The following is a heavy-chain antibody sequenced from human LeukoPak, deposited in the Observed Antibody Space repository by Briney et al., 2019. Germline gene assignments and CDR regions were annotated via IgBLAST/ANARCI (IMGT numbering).Heavy chain of an antibody. Sequence: ASVKVSCKASGYTFISYGVSWVRQAPGQGLEWMGWIDTYKGSTNYAENLQGTVTVTTDTSTSTVYMELRSLRPDDTAVYYCARPNTEATGYYFDYWGQGTLVTVPS. CDR1: GYTFISYG. CDR2: IDTYKGST. J-gene: IGHJ4*02. D-gene: IGHD1-1*01. CDR3: ARPNTEATGYYFDY. V-gene: IGHV1-18*01.